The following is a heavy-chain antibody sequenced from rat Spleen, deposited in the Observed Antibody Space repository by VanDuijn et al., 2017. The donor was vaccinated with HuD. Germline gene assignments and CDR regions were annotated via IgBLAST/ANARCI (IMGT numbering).Heavy chain of an antibody. J-gene: IGHJ4*01. CDR2: IWSGGST. CDR3: VRERHSYGVMDA. V-gene: IGHV2-15*01. Sequence: QVQLKESGPGLVQPSQTLSLTCTVSGFSLTSYGVSWVRQPPGKGLEWIGAIWSGGSTDYNSALKSRLSISRDTSKSQVLLKMNSLQTEDTATYYCVRERHSYGVMDAWGQGTSVTVSS. CDR1: GFSLTSYG. D-gene: IGHD1-12*01.